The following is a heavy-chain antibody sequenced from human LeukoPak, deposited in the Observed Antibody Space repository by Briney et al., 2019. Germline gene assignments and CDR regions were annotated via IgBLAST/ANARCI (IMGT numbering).Heavy chain of an antibody. J-gene: IGHJ5*02. V-gene: IGHV1-8*03. CDR2: MNPNSGNT. CDR3: ARDYGGNSGWFDP. D-gene: IGHD4-23*01. Sequence: ASVKVSCKATGGTFSSYAISWVRQAPGQGLEWMGWMNPNSGNTGYPQKFQGRVTITRDTSISTTYLELNSLRSEDTAVYYCARDYGGNSGWFDPWGQGTLVTVSS. CDR1: GGTFSSYA.